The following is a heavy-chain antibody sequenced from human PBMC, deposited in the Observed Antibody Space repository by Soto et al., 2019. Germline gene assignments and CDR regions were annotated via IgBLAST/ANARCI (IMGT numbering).Heavy chain of an antibody. Sequence: QVQLVQSGAEVKKPGASVKVSCKASGYTFTRYAMHWVRQAPGQRLEWMGWINAGNGNTRHSQKFQGRVSITRDTXXSXVXXELSSLRSEDTAVYFCAREYYYDGSGYYYLGAFDIWGQGAMVIVSS. V-gene: IGHV1-3*01. CDR1: GYTFTRYA. CDR3: AREYYYDGSGYYYLGAFDI. D-gene: IGHD3-22*01. CDR2: INAGNGNT. J-gene: IGHJ3*02.